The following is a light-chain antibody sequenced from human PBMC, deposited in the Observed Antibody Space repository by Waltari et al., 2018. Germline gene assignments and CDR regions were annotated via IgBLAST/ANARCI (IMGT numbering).Light chain of an antibody. CDR1: SSDVGGYKF. V-gene: IGLV2-14*02. J-gene: IGLJ1*01. CDR2: GGS. CDR3: SSYTTSSAPGV. Sequence: QSALTQPAPVSGSPGQSITISCPGSSSDVGGYKFVSCYQQHPGKAPQLMIYGGSQRPSGVSNRFSGSKSGNTASLTISGLQAEDEADYYCSSYTTSSAPGVFGTGTRVTVL.